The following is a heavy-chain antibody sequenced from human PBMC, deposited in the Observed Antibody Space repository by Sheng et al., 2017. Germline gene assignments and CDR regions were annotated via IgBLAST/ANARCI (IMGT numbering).Heavy chain of an antibody. V-gene: IGHV4-34*01. Sequence: QVQLQQWGAGLLKPSETLSLTCAVYGGSFSGYYWSWIRQPPGKGLEWIGEINHSGSTNYNPSLKSRVTISVDTSKNQFSLKLSSVTAADTAVYYCAKKYGYNSGAFDYWGQGTLVTVSS. D-gene: IGHD1-26*01. CDR2: INHSGST. CDR1: GGSFSGYY. J-gene: IGHJ4*02. CDR3: AKKYGYNSGAFDY.